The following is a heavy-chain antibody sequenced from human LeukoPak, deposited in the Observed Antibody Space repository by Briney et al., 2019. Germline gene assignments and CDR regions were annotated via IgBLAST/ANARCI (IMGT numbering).Heavy chain of an antibody. CDR2: INAGNGNT. CDR3: ARTRACSSTSCYFSYYYYGMDV. J-gene: IGHJ6*02. D-gene: IGHD2-2*01. V-gene: IGHV1-3*01. Sequence: ASVKVSCKASGYTFTSYDINWVRQATGQGLEWMGWINAGNGNTKYSQKFQGRVAITRDTSASTAYMELSSLRSEDTAVYYCARTRACSSTSCYFSYYYYGMDVWGQGTTVTVSS. CDR1: GYTFTSYD.